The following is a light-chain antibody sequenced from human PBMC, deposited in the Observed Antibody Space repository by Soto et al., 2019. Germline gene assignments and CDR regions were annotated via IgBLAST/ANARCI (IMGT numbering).Light chain of an antibody. J-gene: IGKJ1*01. CDR3: QQYGSSPPDT. CDR1: QSVDTD. Sequence: EIVMTQSPATLSVSPGERATLSCRASQSVDTDLAWYQQKPGQAPRLVIYATFTRASGIPARFSGSGSGTDFTLTISRLEPEDFAVYYCQQYGSSPPDTFGQGTKVDIK. V-gene: IGKV3-20*01. CDR2: ATF.